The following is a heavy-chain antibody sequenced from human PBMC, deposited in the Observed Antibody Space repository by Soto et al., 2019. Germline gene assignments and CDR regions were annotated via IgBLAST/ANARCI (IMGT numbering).Heavy chain of an antibody. J-gene: IGHJ4*02. CDR1: GFTFSSYA. V-gene: IGHV3-23*01. Sequence: PGGSLRLSCAASGFTFSSYAMSWVRQALGKGLEWVSAISGSGGSTYYADSVKGRFTISRDNSKNTLYLQMNSLRAEDTAVYYCAKFSSNYYDSSGYNPAVDYWGQGTLVTVSS. CDR3: AKFSSNYYDSSGYNPAVDY. D-gene: IGHD3-22*01. CDR2: ISGSGGST.